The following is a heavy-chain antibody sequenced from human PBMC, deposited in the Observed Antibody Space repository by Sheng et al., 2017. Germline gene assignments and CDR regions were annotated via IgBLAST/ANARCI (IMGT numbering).Heavy chain of an antibody. Sequence: QVQLVQSGAEVKKPGSSVKVSCKASGGTFSSYAISWVRQAPGQGLEWMGGIIPILGIANYAQKFQGRVTITADKSTSTAYMELSSLRSEDTAVYYCAREGNGGYDPNWFDPWGQGTLVTVSS. D-gene: IGHD5-12*01. CDR1: GGTFSSYA. V-gene: IGHV1-69*04. CDR2: IIPILGIA. J-gene: IGHJ5*02. CDR3: AREGNGGYDPNWFDP.